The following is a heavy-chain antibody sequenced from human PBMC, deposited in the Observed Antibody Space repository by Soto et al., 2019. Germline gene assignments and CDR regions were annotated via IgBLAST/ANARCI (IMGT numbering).Heavy chain of an antibody. J-gene: IGHJ4*02. Sequence: GGSLRLSCAASEFAFSTYWMSWVRQAPGKGLEWVASIKQDGSEQYYVESVKGRFTVSRDNAKNSLYLQMTGLRAEDTAVYYCASLRSSGCPFDYWGQGTLVIVSA. V-gene: IGHV3-7*01. CDR2: IKQDGSEQ. CDR3: ASLRSSGCPFDY. CDR1: EFAFSTYW. D-gene: IGHD6-19*01.